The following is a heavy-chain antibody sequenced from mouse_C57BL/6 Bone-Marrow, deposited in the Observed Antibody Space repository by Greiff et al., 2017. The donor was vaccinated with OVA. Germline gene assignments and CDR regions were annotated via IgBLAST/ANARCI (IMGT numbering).Heavy chain of an antibody. Sequence: EVQRVESGGGLVKPGGSLKLSCAASGFTFSSYTMSWVRQTPEKRLEWVATISGGGGNTYYPDSVKGRFTIPRDNAKNTLYLQMSSLRSEDTALYYCARPPYSNYVSWFAYWGQGTLVTVSA. CDR1: GFTFSSYT. V-gene: IGHV5-9*01. CDR3: ARPPYSNYVSWFAY. J-gene: IGHJ3*01. CDR2: ISGGGGNT. D-gene: IGHD2-5*01.